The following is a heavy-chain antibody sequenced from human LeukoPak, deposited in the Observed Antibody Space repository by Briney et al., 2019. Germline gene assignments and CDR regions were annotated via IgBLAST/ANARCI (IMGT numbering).Heavy chain of an antibody. CDR2: INPNSGGT. CDR1: GYTFIGYY. J-gene: IGHJ4*02. V-gene: IGHV1-2*06. Sequence: ASVTVSCKASGYTFIGYYMHWVRQAPGQGLEWMGRINPNSGGTNYAQKFQGRVTMTRDTSISTAYMELSRLRSDDTAVYYCARGYYDSSGYYSIDYWGQGTLVTVSS. D-gene: IGHD3-22*01. CDR3: ARGYYDSSGYYSIDY.